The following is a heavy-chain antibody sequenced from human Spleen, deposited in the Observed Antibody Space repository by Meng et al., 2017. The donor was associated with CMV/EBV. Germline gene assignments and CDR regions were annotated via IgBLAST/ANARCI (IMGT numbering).Heavy chain of an antibody. Sequence: GESLKISCAVSGFTFSSYGMHWVRQAPGKGLEWVANINQDGSDKNYVDSVKGRFTISRDNSKNTLYLQMNSLRAEDTAVYYCAKVRWGTAVDAFDIWGQGTMVTVSS. V-gene: IGHV3-7*03. CDR3: AKVRWGTAVDAFDI. CDR1: GFTFSSYG. CDR2: INQDGSDK. D-gene: IGHD2-8*02. J-gene: IGHJ3*02.